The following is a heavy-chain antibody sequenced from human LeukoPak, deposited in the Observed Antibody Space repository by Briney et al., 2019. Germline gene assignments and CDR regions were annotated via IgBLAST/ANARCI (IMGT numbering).Heavy chain of an antibody. CDR2: IQYDGSKK. CDR3: AKVIGSYYDY. CDR1: GFTFSSNG. J-gene: IGHJ4*02. D-gene: IGHD3-10*01. Sequence: GGSLRLSCAASGFTFSSNGMHWVRQAPGKGLEWVTFIQYDGSKKYYADSVKGRFTISRDNSKNTLYLEMNSLRAEDTAVYYCAKVIGSYYDYWGQGILVTVSS. V-gene: IGHV3-30*02.